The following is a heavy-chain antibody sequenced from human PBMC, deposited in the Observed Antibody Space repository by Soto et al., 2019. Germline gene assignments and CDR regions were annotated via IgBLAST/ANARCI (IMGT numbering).Heavy chain of an antibody. CDR2: ISWNSGSI. D-gene: IGHD3-22*01. V-gene: IGHV3-9*01. J-gene: IGHJ4*02. CDR1: GFTFSSYA. Sequence: GGSLRLSCAASGFTFSSYAMSLVRQAPGKGLEWVSGISWNSGSIGYADSVKGRFTISRDNAKNSLYLQMNSLRAEDTALYYCAKGEGSSGYYSLFDYWGQGTLVTVSS. CDR3: AKGEGSSGYYSLFDY.